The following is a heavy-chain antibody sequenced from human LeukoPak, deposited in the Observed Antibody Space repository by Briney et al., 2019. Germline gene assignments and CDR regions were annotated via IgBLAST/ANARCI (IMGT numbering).Heavy chain of an antibody. CDR3: AKNVLLWFGIDY. V-gene: IGHV3-23*01. Sequence: GGSLRLSCAASGFTFSSYAMSWVRQAPGKGLEWVSAISGSGGSTYYADSVKGRFTISRDNSKNTLYLQMNGLRAEDTAVYYCAKNVLLWFGIDYWGQGTLVTVSS. CDR1: GFTFSSYA. D-gene: IGHD3-10*01. J-gene: IGHJ4*02. CDR2: ISGSGGST.